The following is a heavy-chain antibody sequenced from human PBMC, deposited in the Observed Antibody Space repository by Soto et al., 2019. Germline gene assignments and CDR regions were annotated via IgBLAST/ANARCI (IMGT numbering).Heavy chain of an antibody. CDR3: AKDVEDSSPRQGAFDY. Sequence: GGSLRLSCAASGFTFSSYAMSWVRQAPGKGLEWVSAISGSGGSTYYADSVKGRFTISRDNSKNTLYLQMNSLRAEDTAVYYCAKDVEDSSPRQGAFDYWGQGTLVTVSS. V-gene: IGHV3-23*01. CDR2: ISGSGGST. D-gene: IGHD6-13*01. CDR1: GFTFSSYA. J-gene: IGHJ4*02.